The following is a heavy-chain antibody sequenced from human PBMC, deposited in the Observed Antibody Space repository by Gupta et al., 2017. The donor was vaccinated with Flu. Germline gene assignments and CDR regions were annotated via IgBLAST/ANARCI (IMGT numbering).Heavy chain of an antibody. CDR1: NASLSGSY. Sequence: QVQLQQWGAGLLKPSETLSPTCAVYNASLSGSYWSWIRQPPGKGPEWIGEIDHSGGTNYNPSLNSRVTMSVDTSKNQFSLNLYSVTAADTALHHCTRLGGCTVVYNSFDS. D-gene: IGHD4-11*01. CDR2: IDHSGGT. V-gene: IGHV4-34*01. CDR3: TRLGGCTVVYNSFDS. J-gene: IGHJ5*01.